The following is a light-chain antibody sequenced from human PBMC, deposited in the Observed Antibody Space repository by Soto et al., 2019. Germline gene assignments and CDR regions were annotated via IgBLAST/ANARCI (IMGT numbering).Light chain of an antibody. V-gene: IGKV3-20*01. J-gene: IGKJ1*01. Sequence: EILVTQSPATLSVSPGERVTLSCRASQSISSNLAWYQQKPGQAPRLLIYDASSRATGVPDRFRGSGSGTDFTLTIVRLDPEDFAVYYCQQYGTSPRTFGQGTKVDI. CDR3: QQYGTSPRT. CDR2: DAS. CDR1: QSISSN.